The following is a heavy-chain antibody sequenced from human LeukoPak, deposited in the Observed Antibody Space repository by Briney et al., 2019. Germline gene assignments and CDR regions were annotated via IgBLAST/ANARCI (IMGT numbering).Heavy chain of an antibody. J-gene: IGHJ4*02. CDR2: ITGSGSGT. CDR3: ARGGGYSSYLFYFDS. CDR1: GPTFSVYA. D-gene: IGHD5-12*01. V-gene: IGHV3-23*01. Sequence: GGSLRLSCAASGPTFSVYAMSWVRQAPGKGLEWVSGITGSGSGTYYADSVKGRFTISRDNSKNTLFLQMHSLSAEDTAVFYCARGGGYSSYLFYFDSWGQGTLVSVSS.